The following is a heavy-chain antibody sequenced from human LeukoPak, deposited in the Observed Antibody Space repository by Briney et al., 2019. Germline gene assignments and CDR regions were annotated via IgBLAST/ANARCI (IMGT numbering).Heavy chain of an antibody. CDR1: GFTFSSYS. V-gene: IGHV3-21*01. CDR3: ARWGGDDILTGYRN. CDR2: ISSSSCYI. D-gene: IGHD3-9*01. Sequence: GGSLRLSCAASGFTFSSYSMNWVRQAPGKGLEWVSSISSSSCYIYYAVSLKGRFTISRDNAKNSLYLQMNSLRAEDTAVYYCARWGGDDILTGYRNWGQGTLVTVSS. J-gene: IGHJ4*02.